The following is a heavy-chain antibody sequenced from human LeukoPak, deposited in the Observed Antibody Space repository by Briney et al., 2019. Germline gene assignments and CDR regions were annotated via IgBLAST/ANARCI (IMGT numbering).Heavy chain of an antibody. Sequence: GGSLRLSCAASGFTFRSYIMNWVRQAPGKGLEWVAYIGTRGSPIYYADSVKGRFTISRDNAKKSLYLQMNSLRAEDTAVYYCARDNGNKYYFDYWGQGTLVTVSS. J-gene: IGHJ4*02. D-gene: IGHD2-8*01. CDR3: ARDNGNKYYFDY. V-gene: IGHV3-48*04. CDR1: GFTFRSYI. CDR2: IGTRGSPI.